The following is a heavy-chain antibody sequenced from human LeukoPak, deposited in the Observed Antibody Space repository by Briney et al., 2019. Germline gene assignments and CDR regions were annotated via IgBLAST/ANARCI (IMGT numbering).Heavy chain of an antibody. V-gene: IGHV1-18*01. D-gene: IGHD3-10*01. CDR2: ISAYNGNT. Sequence: ASVKVSCKASGYIFTSYGISWVRQAPGQGLEWMGWISAYNGNTNYAQKVQGRVTMTTDTSTSTAYMELSSLRSEDTAVYYCARDLVVRGVLDAFDIWGQGTMVTVSS. CDR3: ARDLVVRGVLDAFDI. J-gene: IGHJ3*02. CDR1: GYIFTSYG.